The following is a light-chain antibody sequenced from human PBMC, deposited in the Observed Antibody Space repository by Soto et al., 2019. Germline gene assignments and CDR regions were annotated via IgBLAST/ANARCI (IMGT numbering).Light chain of an antibody. J-gene: IGKJ4*01. V-gene: IGKV1-5*01. CDR2: DAS. CDR3: QQYNSFSLT. Sequence: DIQMTQSPSTLSASVGDTVTVTCRASQSVSGWLAWYQQKPGKAPKLLVYDASTLQSGVATRFSGSGSGTEFTLTISSLQPDDFATYYCQQYNSFSLTFGGGTKVDI. CDR1: QSVSGW.